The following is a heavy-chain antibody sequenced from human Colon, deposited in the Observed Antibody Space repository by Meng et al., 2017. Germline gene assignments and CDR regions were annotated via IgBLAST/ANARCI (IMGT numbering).Heavy chain of an antibody. D-gene: IGHD5-18*01. CDR3: ARDGKDIYGLDY. Sequence: QVQLVESGGGVVKPGRSLRLSCAASGFTFSSYAMHWVRQAPGKGLEWVAVISYDGTNKYYADSVKGRFTISRDNSKNTLYLQMNSLRAEDTAVYYCARDGKDIYGLDYWGQGTLVTVSS. CDR2: ISYDGTNK. V-gene: IGHV3-30-3*01. J-gene: IGHJ4*02. CDR1: GFTFSSYA.